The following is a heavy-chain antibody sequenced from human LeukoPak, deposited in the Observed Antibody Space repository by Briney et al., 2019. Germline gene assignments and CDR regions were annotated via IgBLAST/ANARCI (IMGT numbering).Heavy chain of an antibody. V-gene: IGHV3-33*01. CDR3: ARDLSGSPLEYYFDY. CDR1: GFTFSSYG. D-gene: IGHD1-26*01. CDR2: IWYDGSNK. Sequence: GRSLRLSCAASGFTFSSYGMHWVRQAPGKGLEWVAVIWYDGSNKYYADSVKGQFTISRDDSKNTLYLQMNSLRAEDTAVYYCARDLSGSPLEYYFDYWGQGTLVTVSS. J-gene: IGHJ4*02.